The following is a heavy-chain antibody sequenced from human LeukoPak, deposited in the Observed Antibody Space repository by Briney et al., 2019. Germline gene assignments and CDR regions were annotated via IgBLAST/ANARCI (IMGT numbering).Heavy chain of an antibody. J-gene: IGHJ4*02. CDR3: AGSLDDILTGYRIDY. V-gene: IGHV4-59*01. CDR2: IYYSGST. D-gene: IGHD3-9*01. CDR1: GGSISSYY. Sequence: PSETLSLTCTVSGGSISSYYWSWIWQPPGKGLEWIGYIYYSGSTNYNPSLKSRVTISVDTSKNQFSLKLSSVTAADTAVYYCAGSLDDILTGYRIDYWGQGVLVTVSS.